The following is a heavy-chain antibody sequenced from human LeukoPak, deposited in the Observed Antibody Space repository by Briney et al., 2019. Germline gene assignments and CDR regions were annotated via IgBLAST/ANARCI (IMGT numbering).Heavy chain of an antibody. CDR2: ISYDGCNK. CDR1: GFTFSSYA. CDR3: DSY. V-gene: IGHV3-30-3*01. J-gene: IGHJ4*02. Sequence: PGGTLRLSCAASGFTFSSYAMHWVRQAPGKGLEWVAVISYDGCNKYYEDSVKGRFTIAGDNSKNTLYLQMNSLRAEDTAVYYCDSYWGQGTLVTVSS.